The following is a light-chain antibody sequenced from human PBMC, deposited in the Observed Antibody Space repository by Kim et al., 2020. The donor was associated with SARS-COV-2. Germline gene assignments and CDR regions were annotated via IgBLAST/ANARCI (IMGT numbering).Light chain of an antibody. CDR3: QQYGGSGPCT. V-gene: IGKV3-20*01. Sequence: PGGRATLDVRASQNINSKYVAWYQQKPGQAPRLLMYSASSRATGIPDRFSGVGSGTDFTLIISRVEPEDFAVYYCQQYGGSGPCTFGQGTKLEIK. CDR2: SAS. CDR1: QNINSKY. J-gene: IGKJ2*02.